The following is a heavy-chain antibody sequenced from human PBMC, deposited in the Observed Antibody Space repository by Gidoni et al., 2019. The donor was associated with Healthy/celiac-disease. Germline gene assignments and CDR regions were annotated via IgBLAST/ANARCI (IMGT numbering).Heavy chain of an antibody. D-gene: IGHD3-22*01. Sequence: QVQLQESGPGLVKPSETLSLTCTVSGGSISSYYWSWIRQPPGKGLEWIGYIYYSGSTNYNPSLKSRVTISVDTSKNQFSLKLSSVTAADTAVYYCARAFGNYYDSSGYQIDYWGQGTLVTVSS. J-gene: IGHJ4*02. CDR3: ARAFGNYYDSSGYQIDY. CDR2: IYYSGST. V-gene: IGHV4-59*01. CDR1: GGSISSYY.